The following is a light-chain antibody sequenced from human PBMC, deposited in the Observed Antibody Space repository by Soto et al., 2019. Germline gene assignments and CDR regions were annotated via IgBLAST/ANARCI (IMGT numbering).Light chain of an antibody. V-gene: IGLV1-40*01. CDR1: NSNIGAGSG. CDR2: ANT. CDR3: QSFDSSLTGLI. J-gene: IGLJ2*01. Sequence: QSVLTQPPSVTGAPGQRVTISCTRNNSNIGAGSGVNWYQQFPDKAPKLLIYANTHRPSGVPDRFSGSTSATSASLAITGLQTQDEADYYCQSFDSSLTGLIFGGGTKLTVL.